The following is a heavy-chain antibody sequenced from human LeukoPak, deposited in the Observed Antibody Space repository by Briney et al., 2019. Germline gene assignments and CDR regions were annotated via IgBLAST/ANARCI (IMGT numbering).Heavy chain of an antibody. Sequence: PGGSLRLSCAASGFSFSTYGMHWVRQALDKGLEWVTVISYDGSDKYYADSVKGRFTISRDNSRNTLYLQMNSLRVEDTAVYYCAKEVGTFTLDYWGQGTLVTVSS. CDR1: GFSFSTYG. CDR3: AKEVGTFTLDY. J-gene: IGHJ4*02. V-gene: IGHV3-30*18. CDR2: ISYDGSDK. D-gene: IGHD1-26*01.